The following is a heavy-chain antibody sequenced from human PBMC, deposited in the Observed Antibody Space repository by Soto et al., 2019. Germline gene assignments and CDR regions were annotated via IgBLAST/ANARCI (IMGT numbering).Heavy chain of an antibody. CDR2: IKSKTDGGTT. CDR3: TTYSPGTNPPAYGMDV. V-gene: IGHV3-15*01. CDR1: GFAFGNAW. J-gene: IGHJ6*02. D-gene: IGHD1-1*01. Sequence: GGSLRLSCAASGFAFGNAWMRWARPAPGEGLEWVGRIKSKTDGGTTDYAAHVKGRFTISRDDSKNTLYLQMNSLKTEDTAVYYCTTYSPGTNPPAYGMDVWGQGTTVTVSS.